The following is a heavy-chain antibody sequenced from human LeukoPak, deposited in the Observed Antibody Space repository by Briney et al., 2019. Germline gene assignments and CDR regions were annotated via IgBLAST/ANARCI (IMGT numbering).Heavy chain of an antibody. CDR2: IIPIFGTA. CDR1: GGTFSSYA. D-gene: IGHD6-19*01. V-gene: IGHV1-69*13. Sequence: SVKVSCKASGGTFSSYAISWVRQAPGQGLEWMGGIIPIFGTANYAQKFQGRVTITADESTSTAYMELSSLRSEDTAVYYCARDRPATVAGTGTNWFDPWGQGTLVTVSS. J-gene: IGHJ5*02. CDR3: ARDRPATVAGTGTNWFDP.